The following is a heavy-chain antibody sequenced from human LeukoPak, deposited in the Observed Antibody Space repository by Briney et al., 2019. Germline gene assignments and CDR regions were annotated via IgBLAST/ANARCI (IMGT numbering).Heavy chain of an antibody. J-gene: IGHJ4*02. CDR1: GFTFSSYA. D-gene: IGHD2-8*01. CDR2: ISGSGGST. CDR3: AREGYYKVDY. V-gene: IGHV3-23*01. Sequence: GGSLRLSCAASGFTFSSYAMSRVRQAPGKGLEWVSAISGSGGSTYYADSVKGRFTISRDNAKNSLYLQMNSLRAEDTAVYYCAREGYYKVDYWGQGTLVTVSS.